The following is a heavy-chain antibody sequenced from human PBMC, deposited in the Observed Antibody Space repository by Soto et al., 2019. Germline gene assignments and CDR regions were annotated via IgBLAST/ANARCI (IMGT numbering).Heavy chain of an antibody. D-gene: IGHD6-13*01. J-gene: IGHJ6*02. V-gene: IGHV1-3*05. Sequence: QVQLVQSGAEEKKPGASVKVSCKASGYTFTSYAMHWVRQAPGQRLEWMGWINAGNGNTKYSQKFQGRVTITRDTSATTAYMELSSLRSEDTAVYHSATPQQLEADYYALDVWGQGTTVTVSS. CDR1: GYTFTSYA. CDR3: ATPQQLEADYYALDV. CDR2: INAGNGNT.